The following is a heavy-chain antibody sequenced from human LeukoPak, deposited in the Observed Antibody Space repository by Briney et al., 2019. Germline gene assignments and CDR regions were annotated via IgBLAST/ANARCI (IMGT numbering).Heavy chain of an antibody. V-gene: IGHV3-23*01. CDR3: AKGEVRAAAGTGFDY. Sequence: GGSLRLSCAASGFTFSSYAMSWVRQAPGKGLEWVSAISGSGGSTYYADSVEGRFTISRDNSKNTLYLQMNSLRAEDTAVYHCAKGEVRAAAGTGFDYWGQGTLVTVSS. J-gene: IGHJ4*02. CDR2: ISGSGGST. CDR1: GFTFSSYA. D-gene: IGHD6-13*01.